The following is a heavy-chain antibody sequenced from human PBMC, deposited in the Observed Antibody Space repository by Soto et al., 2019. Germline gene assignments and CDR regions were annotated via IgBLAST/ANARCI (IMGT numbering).Heavy chain of an antibody. CDR1: GFSLSTSGVG. V-gene: IGHV2-5*02. CDR2: IYWDDDK. J-gene: IGHJ4*02. CDR3: AHRASTVTTSLFFDY. D-gene: IGHD4-17*01. Sequence: QITLKESGPTLVKPTQTLTLTCTFSGFSLSTSGVGVGWIRQPPGKALEWLALIYWDDDKRYSPSLESRLTITKDTSKNQVVLTMTNMDPVDTATYYCAHRASTVTTSLFFDYWGQGTLVTVSS.